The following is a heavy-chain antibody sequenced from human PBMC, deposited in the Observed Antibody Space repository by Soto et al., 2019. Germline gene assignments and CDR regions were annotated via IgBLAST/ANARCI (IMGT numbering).Heavy chain of an antibody. J-gene: IGHJ4*02. D-gene: IGHD2-15*01. CDR3: ACQSTGDCSGDSCYYFDF. CDR1: GYTFTSYG. Sequence: ASVKVSCKASGYTFTSYGISWVRQAPGQGLEWMGWISAYNGNTNYAQKLQGRVTMTTDTSTSTAYMELRSLRSEDTALYYCACQSTGDCSGDSCYYFDFWGQGTLVTSPQ. V-gene: IGHV1-18*01. CDR2: ISAYNGNT.